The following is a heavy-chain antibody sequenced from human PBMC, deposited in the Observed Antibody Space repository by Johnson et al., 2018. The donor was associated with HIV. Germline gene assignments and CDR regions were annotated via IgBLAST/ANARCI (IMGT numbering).Heavy chain of an antibody. Sequence: VQVVESGGGLVQPGGSLRLSCAASGFTFSSYDMHWVRQATGKGLAWVSAIGTAGDTSYPGSVKGRFTISRENAKNSLYLQMNSLRAGDTAVYYCARGSEDAFDIWGQGTMVTVSS. CDR3: ARGSEDAFDI. CDR2: IGTAGDT. J-gene: IGHJ3*02. V-gene: IGHV3-13*01. D-gene: IGHD1-26*01. CDR1: GFTFSSYD.